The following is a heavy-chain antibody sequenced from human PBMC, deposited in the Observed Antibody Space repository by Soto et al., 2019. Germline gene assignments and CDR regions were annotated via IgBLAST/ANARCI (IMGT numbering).Heavy chain of an antibody. CDR1: GYTFTSYA. CDR2: INAGNGNT. CDR3: ARDHKVTTYYYYYYMDV. V-gene: IGHV1-3*01. Sequence: QVQLVQSGAEVKKPGASVKVSCKASGYTFTSYAMHWVRQAPGQRLEGMGWINAGNGNTKYSQKFQGRVTITRDTSASKAYMELSSLRSEDTAVYYCARDHKVTTYYYYYYMDVWGKGTTVTVSS. D-gene: IGHD4-17*01. J-gene: IGHJ6*03.